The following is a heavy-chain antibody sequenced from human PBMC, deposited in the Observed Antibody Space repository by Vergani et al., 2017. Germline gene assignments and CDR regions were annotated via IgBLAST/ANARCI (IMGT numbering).Heavy chain of an antibody. Sequence: QVQLVESGGGVIQRGGSLRLSCATSGFTLSNYDMLWIRQGPGKGLEFVAFIQFDGSNQYYAASVKGRFTLSRDFSKNTLYLQMNSLRTDDTATYYCAKHFRGWGIDYWGQGTQVIVSS. J-gene: IGHJ4*02. V-gene: IGHV3-30*02. CDR2: IQFDGSNQ. CDR3: AKHFRGWGIDY. D-gene: IGHD3-16*01. CDR1: GFTLSNYD.